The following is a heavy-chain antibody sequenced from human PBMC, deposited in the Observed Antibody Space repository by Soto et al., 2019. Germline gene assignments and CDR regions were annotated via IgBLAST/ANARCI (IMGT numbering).Heavy chain of an antibody. D-gene: IGHD3-10*01. J-gene: IGHJ5*02. CDR3: ASGSTIVRGAPSWFDP. CDR1: GGTFSRYT. V-gene: IGHV1-69*02. Sequence: QVQLVQSGAEVKKPGSSVKVSCKASGGTFSRYTINWVRQAPGQGLEWMGRIIPIAAIANYTQKFQGRATITVAPSAPTAYLELRTLRSADTAVYYCASGSTIVRGAPSWFDPWGQGTLVTVSS. CDR2: IIPIAAIA.